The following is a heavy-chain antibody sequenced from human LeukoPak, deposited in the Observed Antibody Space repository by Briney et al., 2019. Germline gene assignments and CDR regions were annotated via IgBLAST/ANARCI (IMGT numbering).Heavy chain of an antibody. D-gene: IGHD6-13*01. Sequence: PSETLSLTCTVSGGSISSSSYYWGWIRQPPGKGLEWIGSIYYSGSTYYNPSLKSRVTISVDASKSQFSLRLSSVTAADTAVYYCARFQGQQLRTANFDYWGQGTLVTVSS. V-gene: IGHV4-39*07. CDR1: GGSISSSSYY. J-gene: IGHJ4*02. CDR3: ARFQGQQLRTANFDY. CDR2: IYYSGST.